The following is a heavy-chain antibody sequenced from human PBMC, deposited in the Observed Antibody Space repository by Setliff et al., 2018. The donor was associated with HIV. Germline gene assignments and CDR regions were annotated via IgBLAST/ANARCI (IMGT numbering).Heavy chain of an antibody. CDR2: IYYSGST. J-gene: IGHJ4*02. CDR1: GGSISDSRYY. Sequence: SETLSLTCTVSGGSISDSRYYWGWIRQPPGKGLEWIGNIYYSGSTNYNPSLRSRVTISVDTSKNLFSLKLSSVTAADTAVYYCARGYGAAGGGYWGQG. D-gene: IGHD6-25*01. V-gene: IGHV4-39*07. CDR3: ARGYGAAGGGY.